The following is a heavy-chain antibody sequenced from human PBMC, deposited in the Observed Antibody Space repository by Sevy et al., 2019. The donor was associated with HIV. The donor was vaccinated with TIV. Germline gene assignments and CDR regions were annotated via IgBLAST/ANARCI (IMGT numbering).Heavy chain of an antibody. CDR1: GFTFSSYW. V-gene: IGHV3-7*01. J-gene: IGHJ4*02. CDR2: IKQDMSEK. D-gene: IGHD3-10*01. CDR3: ARAQQVTMRDVIGGLYFDF. Sequence: GGSLRLSCAASGFTFSSYWMTWVRQAPGKGLEWVANIKQDMSEKYYADSVNGRFTISRDNARHSLYLQMESLRAEDTAVYYCARAQQVTMRDVIGGLYFDFWGQGTLVTVSS.